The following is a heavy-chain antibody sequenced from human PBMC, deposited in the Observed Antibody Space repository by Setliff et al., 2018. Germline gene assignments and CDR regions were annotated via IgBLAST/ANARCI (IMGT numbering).Heavy chain of an antibody. D-gene: IGHD3-10*01. CDR2: IYPDDSDS. CDR3: ARVGDYMGYYYNYYMDV. V-gene: IGHV5-51*01. CDR1: GYNFANYW. Sequence: GESLKISCRASGYNFANYWIGWVRQMPGKGLEWMAIIYPDDSDSRHSPSFRGQVTVSADKSINTAYLQWSSLKASDTAIYYCARVGDYMGYYYNYYMDVWGKGTTVTGSS. J-gene: IGHJ6*03.